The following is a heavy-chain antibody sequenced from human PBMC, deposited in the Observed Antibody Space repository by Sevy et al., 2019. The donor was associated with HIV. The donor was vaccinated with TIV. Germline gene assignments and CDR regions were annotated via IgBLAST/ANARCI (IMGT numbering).Heavy chain of an antibody. J-gene: IGHJ4*02. Sequence: SETPSLTCTVSGGSVSSGSYYWSWIRQPPGKGLEWIGYIYDSGSTNYNPSLKSRVTISVDTSKNQFSLKLSSVTAADTAVYYCARDKKKVGSTSWGFDYWGQGTLVTVSS. CDR3: ARDKKKVGSTSWGFDY. D-gene: IGHD2-2*01. V-gene: IGHV4-61*01. CDR2: IYDSGST. CDR1: GGSVSSGSYY.